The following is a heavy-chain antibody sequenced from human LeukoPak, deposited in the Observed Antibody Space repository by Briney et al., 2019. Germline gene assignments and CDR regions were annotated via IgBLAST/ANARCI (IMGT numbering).Heavy chain of an antibody. V-gene: IGHV4-39*01. CDR2: IYYSGNT. Sequence: SETLSLTCTVSGGSISSSSYQWGWIRQPPGRGLEWIGTIYYSGNTYYNPSLKSRLTISIETSKNQFSLKLSSVTAADTAVYYCARLSISDSNTGFFDYWGQGTLVTVSS. J-gene: IGHJ4*02. CDR1: GGSISSSSYQ. CDR3: ARLSISDSNTGFFDY. D-gene: IGHD2/OR15-2a*01.